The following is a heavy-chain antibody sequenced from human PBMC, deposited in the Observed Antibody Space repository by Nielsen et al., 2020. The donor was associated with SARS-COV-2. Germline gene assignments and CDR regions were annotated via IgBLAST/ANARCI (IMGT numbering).Heavy chain of an antibody. Sequence: GESLKISCAASGFTFSSYWMSWVRQAPGKGLEWVANIKQDGSEKYYVDSVKGRFTISRDNAKNSLYLQMNSLRAEDTAVYYCARDHGYGMDVWGQGTTVTVSS. CDR1: GFTFSSYW. J-gene: IGHJ6*02. CDR2: IKQDGSEK. CDR3: ARDHGYGMDV. V-gene: IGHV3-7*03.